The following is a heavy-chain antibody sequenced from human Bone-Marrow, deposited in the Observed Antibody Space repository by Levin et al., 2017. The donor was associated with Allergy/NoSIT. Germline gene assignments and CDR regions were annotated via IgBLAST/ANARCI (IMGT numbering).Heavy chain of an antibody. V-gene: IGHV3-9*01. CDR2: TNWNSAST. CDR3: AKEISPPGSSWYGYAFDI. CDR1: GFTFDDCG. Sequence: GGSLRLSCAGSGFTFDDCGMHWVRQAPGKGLEWVSGTNWNSASTGYADSVKGRFTISRDNAKNSLYLQMNSLRAEDTALYYCAKEISPPGSSWYGYAFDIWGQGTMVTVSS. J-gene: IGHJ3*02. D-gene: IGHD6-13*01.